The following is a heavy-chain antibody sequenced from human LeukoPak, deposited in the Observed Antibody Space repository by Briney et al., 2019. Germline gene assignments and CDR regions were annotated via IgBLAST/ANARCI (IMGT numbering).Heavy chain of an antibody. CDR2: FDPEDGET. CDR3: ATDPGAGTTAFLAFDI. J-gene: IGHJ3*02. D-gene: IGHD1-1*01. V-gene: IGHV1-24*01. CDR1: GYTLTELS. Sequence: ASVKVSCKVSGYTLTELSMRWVRQAPGKGLEWMADFDPEDGETIYAQKLQGRVTMTEDTSTDTAYMELSSLRSEDTAVYYCATDPGAGTTAFLAFDIWGQGTMVTVST.